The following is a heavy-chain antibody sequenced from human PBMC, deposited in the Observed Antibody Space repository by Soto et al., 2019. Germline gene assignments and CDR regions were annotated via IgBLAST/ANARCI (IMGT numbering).Heavy chain of an antibody. CDR1: GGTFSSYA. CDR3: ARAGTPSGWSDRPNWFDP. D-gene: IGHD6-19*01. CDR2: IIPIFGTA. V-gene: IGHV1-69*13. Sequence: SVKVSCKASGGTFSSYAISWVRQAPGQGLEWMGGIIPIFGTANYAQKFQGRVTITADESTSTAYMELSSLRSEDTAVYYCARAGTPSGWSDRPNWFDPWGQGTLVTVSS. J-gene: IGHJ5*02.